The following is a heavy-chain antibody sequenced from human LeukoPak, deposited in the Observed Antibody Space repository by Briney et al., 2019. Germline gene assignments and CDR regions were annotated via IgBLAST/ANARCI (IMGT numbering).Heavy chain of an antibody. Sequence: GGSLRLSCAASGFTFDDYAMHWVRQAPGKGLEWVSLISGDGGSTYYADSVKGRLTISRDNSKNFLYLQMNSLRTEDTALYYCARGSSWYGGSYNWFDPWGQGTLVTVSS. V-gene: IGHV3-43*02. CDR1: GFTFDDYA. D-gene: IGHD6-13*01. J-gene: IGHJ5*02. CDR3: ARGSSWYGGSYNWFDP. CDR2: ISGDGGST.